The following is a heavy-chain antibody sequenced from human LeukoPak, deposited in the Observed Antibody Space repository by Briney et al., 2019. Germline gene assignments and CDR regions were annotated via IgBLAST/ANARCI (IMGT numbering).Heavy chain of an antibody. CDR2: INAGNGNT. V-gene: IGHV1-3*01. CDR3: AREDCSGGSCYSQLPY. J-gene: IGHJ4*02. CDR1: GYTVTSYA. D-gene: IGHD2-15*01. Sequence: GASVKVSCKASGYTVTSYAMHWVRQAPGQRLEWMGWINAGNGNTKYSQKFQGRVTITRDTSASTAYMELSSLRSEDTAVYYCAREDCSGGSCYSQLPYWGQGTLVTVSS.